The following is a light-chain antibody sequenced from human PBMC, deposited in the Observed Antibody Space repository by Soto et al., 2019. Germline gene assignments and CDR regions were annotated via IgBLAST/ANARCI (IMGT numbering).Light chain of an antibody. CDR3: AAWDDDLNGWV. CDR2: SNN. CDR1: SSNIGSNT. V-gene: IGLV1-44*01. J-gene: IGLJ3*02. Sequence: QLVLTQPPSASGTPGQRVTISCSGSSSNIGSNTVNWYQQLPGTAPKLLIYSNNQRPSGVPDRFSGSKSGTSASLAISGLQSEDEADYYCAAWDDDLNGWVFGGGTKLTAL.